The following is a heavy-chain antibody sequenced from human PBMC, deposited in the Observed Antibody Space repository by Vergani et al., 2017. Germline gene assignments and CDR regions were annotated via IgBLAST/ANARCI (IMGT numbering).Heavy chain of an antibody. CDR1: GFTFSSYA. CDR3: ARDSDYYDSSGYAMDV. D-gene: IGHD3-22*01. V-gene: IGHV3-23*01. Sequence: EVQLLESGGGLVQPGGSLRLSCAASGFTFSSYAMSWVRQAPGKGLEWVSAISGSGGSTYYADSVKGRSTISRDNSKNTLYLQMNSLRAEDTAVYYCARDSDYYDSSGYAMDVWGQGTTVTVSS. CDR2: ISGSGGST. J-gene: IGHJ6*02.